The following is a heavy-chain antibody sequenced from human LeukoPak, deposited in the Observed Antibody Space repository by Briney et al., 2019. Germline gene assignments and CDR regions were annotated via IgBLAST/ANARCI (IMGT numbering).Heavy chain of an antibody. J-gene: IGHJ4*02. CDR2: IIPTFGTA. CDR3: ARAMLIRRSVFDY. V-gene: IGHV1-69*05. D-gene: IGHD2-21*01. CDR1: GGTFSSYA. Sequence: SVKVSCKASGGTFSSYAISWVRQAPGQGLEWMGRIIPTFGTANYAQKFQGRVTITTDESTSTAYMELSSLRSEDTAVYYCARAMLIRRSVFDYWGQGTLVTVPS.